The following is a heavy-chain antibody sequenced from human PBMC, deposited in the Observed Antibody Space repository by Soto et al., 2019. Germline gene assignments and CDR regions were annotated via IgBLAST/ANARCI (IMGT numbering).Heavy chain of an antibody. Sequence: ETLSLTCTVSGGSFSGYFWTWIRQPPGKGLEWLAEINHSGITNYNPSVESRVSMSVDTSKNQFSLRLYSVTAADTAVYYCVRGPYNYNSRYFDYWGQGTLVTVSS. V-gene: IGHV4-34*01. D-gene: IGHD1-1*01. CDR2: INHSGIT. J-gene: IGHJ4*02. CDR1: GGSFSGYF. CDR3: VRGPYNYNSRYFDY.